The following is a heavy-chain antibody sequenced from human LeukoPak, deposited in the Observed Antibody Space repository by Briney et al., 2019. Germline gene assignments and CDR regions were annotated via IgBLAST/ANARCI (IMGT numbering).Heavy chain of an antibody. CDR1: GFTFNYAW. V-gene: IGHV3-15*01. CDR3: TTAPSGYAYMNGWHLDY. Sequence: PGGSLRLSCAASGFTFNYAWMSWVRQAPGKGLEWVGRIKSKTDGETTDYDAPVKGRFTISRDDSKNTLYLQMNSLKTEDTALYYCTTAPSGYAYMNGWHLDYWGQGTLVTVSS. J-gene: IGHJ4*02. CDR2: IKSKTDGETT. D-gene: IGHD5-18*01.